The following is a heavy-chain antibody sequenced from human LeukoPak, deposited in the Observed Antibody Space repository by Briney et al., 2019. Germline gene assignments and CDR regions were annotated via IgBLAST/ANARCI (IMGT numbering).Heavy chain of an antibody. D-gene: IGHD2-15*01. CDR3: ARDPWVSGVRPGNWFDP. CDR2: IYHSGST. V-gene: IGHV4-38-2*02. Sequence: SETLSLTCTVSGYSISSGYYWGWIRQPPGKGLEWIGSIYHSGSTYYNPSLKSPVTISVDTSKNQFSLKLRSVTAADTAVYYCARDPWVSGVRPGNWFDPWGQGTLVTVSS. CDR1: GYSISSGYY. J-gene: IGHJ5*02.